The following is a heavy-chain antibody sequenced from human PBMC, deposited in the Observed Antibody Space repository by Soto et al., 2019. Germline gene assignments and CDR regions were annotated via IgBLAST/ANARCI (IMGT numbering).Heavy chain of an antibody. CDR2: IIPNFDTP. D-gene: IGHD3-22*01. J-gene: IGHJ4*02. Sequence: QVQLVQSGAEVKKPGSSVKLSCKASGDSFNTFAVTWVRQAPGQGLEWKGGIIPNFDTPNYAQKFQGRVTIIADKSTSTPYMELSSLRSEDTAVYYCARPYYDSSGYYLWYFDYWGQGTLVTVSS. V-gene: IGHV1-69*06. CDR1: GDSFNTFA. CDR3: ARPYYDSSGYYLWYFDY.